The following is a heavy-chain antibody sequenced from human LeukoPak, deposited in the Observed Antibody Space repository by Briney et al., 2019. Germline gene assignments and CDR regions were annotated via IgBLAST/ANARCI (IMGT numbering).Heavy chain of an antibody. D-gene: IGHD3-22*01. CDR3: ARFGSSAYYSPY. V-gene: IGHV1-18*01. CDR2: ISAYNGNT. CDR1: GYTFTSYG. Sequence: ASVKVSCTASGYTFTSYGTSWVRQGPGQGLEWMGCISAYNGNTNYAQKLQGRVTMTTDTSTSTAYMELRSLRSDDTAVYYCARFGSSAYYSPYWGQGTLVTVSS. J-gene: IGHJ4*02.